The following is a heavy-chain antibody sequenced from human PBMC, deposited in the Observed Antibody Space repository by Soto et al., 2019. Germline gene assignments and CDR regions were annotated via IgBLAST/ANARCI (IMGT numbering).Heavy chain of an antibody. CDR1: GFTVSCNY. Sequence: GGSLRLSCAASGFTVSCNYMSWFRQAPGKGLEWISIIYSGGNTYYADSVKGRFTISRDNSKNMLYLQMNSLRVEDTAVYYCAREVRVRGFAFDIWGQGTMVTVSS. CDR3: AREVRVRGFAFDI. D-gene: IGHD3-3*01. V-gene: IGHV3-66*01. CDR2: IYSGGNT. J-gene: IGHJ3*02.